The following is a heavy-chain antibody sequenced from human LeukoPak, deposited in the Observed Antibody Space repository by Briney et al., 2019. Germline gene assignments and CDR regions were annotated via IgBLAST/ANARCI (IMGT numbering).Heavy chain of an antibody. V-gene: IGHV3-7*03. CDR2: IKQDGSEK. J-gene: IGHJ4*02. Sequence: PGGSLRLSCAASGFTFSSYWMSWVRQAPGKGLEWVANIKQDGSEKYYVDSVKGRFTISRDNAKNSLYLQMNSLRAEDTAVYYCARDPYSSSWYEVYWGQGTLATVSS. CDR1: GFTFSSYW. D-gene: IGHD6-13*01. CDR3: ARDPYSSSWYEVY.